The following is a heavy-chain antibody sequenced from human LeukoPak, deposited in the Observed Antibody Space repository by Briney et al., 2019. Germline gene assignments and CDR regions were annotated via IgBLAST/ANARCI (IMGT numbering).Heavy chain of an antibody. CDR1: GYTFTSYY. CDR2: INPNSGGT. D-gene: IGHD6-13*01. V-gene: IGHV1-2*02. CDR3: ASDWNEIRYSSSPGAFDI. Sequence: ASVKVSCKASGYTFTSYYMHWVRQAPGQGLEWMGWINPNSGGTNYAQKFQGRVTMTRDTSISTAYMELSRLRSDDTAVYCCASDWNEIRYSSSPGAFDIWGQGTMVTVSS. J-gene: IGHJ3*02.